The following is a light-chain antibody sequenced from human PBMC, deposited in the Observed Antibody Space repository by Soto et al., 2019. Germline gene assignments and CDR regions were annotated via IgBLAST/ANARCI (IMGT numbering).Light chain of an antibody. Sequence: EIVMTQSPATLSVSPGERATLSCRASQSVSSNLAWYQQKPGQAPRLLIYVASTRATGIPARFSVSGSGTEFTLTISSLQSEDFAVYYCQQYNKWPLSFGGGTKVEIK. J-gene: IGKJ4*01. CDR3: QQYNKWPLS. CDR1: QSVSSN. V-gene: IGKV3D-15*01. CDR2: VAS.